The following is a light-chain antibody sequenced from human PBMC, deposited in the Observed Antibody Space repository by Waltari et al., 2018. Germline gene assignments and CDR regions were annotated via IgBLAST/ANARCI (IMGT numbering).Light chain of an antibody. CDR1: SSNIGSNT. V-gene: IGLV1-44*01. J-gene: IGLJ2*01. CDR3: AAWDDSLNGVV. CDR2: SYN. Sequence: QSVLTQPPSASGTPGQRVTISCSGSSSNIGSNTVNWYQQLPGTAPKLLIYSYNQRPSGVPDRFSGSKSGTSASLAISGVQSEDEADYYCAAWDDSLNGVVFGGRTKLTVL.